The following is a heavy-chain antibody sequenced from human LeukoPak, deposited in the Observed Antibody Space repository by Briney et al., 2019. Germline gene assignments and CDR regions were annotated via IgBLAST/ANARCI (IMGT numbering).Heavy chain of an antibody. J-gene: IGHJ6*02. CDR2: IRSQAYGGTT. Sequence: GGSLRLFCTASGFTFGDYAKSWFRQAPGKGLEWVSFIRSQAYGGTTEYAASVKDRFTISRDDSKSIAYLQMNSLKTEDTAVYYCTRDIAAARYYYYGMDVWGQGTTVTVSS. CDR3: TRDIAAARYYYYGMDV. V-gene: IGHV3-49*03. D-gene: IGHD6-13*01. CDR1: GFTFGDYA.